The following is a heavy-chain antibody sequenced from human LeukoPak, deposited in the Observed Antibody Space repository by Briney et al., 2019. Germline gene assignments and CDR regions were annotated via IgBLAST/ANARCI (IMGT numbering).Heavy chain of an antibody. J-gene: IGHJ6*03. CDR3: ARHHPTVTPYYMDV. Sequence: SETLSLTCTVSGGSISSYYWSWIRQPPGKGLEWIGCIYYSGYTNYKSSLKSRVTISVDTSKNQFSLKLSSVTAADTAVYYCARHHPTVTPYYMDVWGKGTTVTISS. V-gene: IGHV4-59*08. D-gene: IGHD4-17*01. CDR1: GGSISSYY. CDR2: IYYSGYT.